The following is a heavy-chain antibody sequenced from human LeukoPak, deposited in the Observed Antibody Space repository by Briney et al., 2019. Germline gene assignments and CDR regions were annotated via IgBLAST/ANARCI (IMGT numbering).Heavy chain of an antibody. V-gene: IGHV1-46*01. D-gene: IGHD2-2*02. CDR2: INPSGGST. J-gene: IGHJ4*02. Sequence: ASVKVSCKASGYTFTSYYVHWVRQAPGQGLEWMGIINPSGGSTSYAQKFQGRVTMTRDTSNNQFSLKLSSVTAADTAVYYCARYTTSRFDYWGQGTLVTVSS. CDR3: ARYTTSRFDY. CDR1: GYTFTSYY.